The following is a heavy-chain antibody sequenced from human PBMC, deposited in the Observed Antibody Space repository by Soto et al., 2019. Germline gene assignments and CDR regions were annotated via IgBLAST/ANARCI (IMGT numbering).Heavy chain of an antibody. CDR1: GFTFSRYS. J-gene: IGHJ4*02. Sequence: PGGSLRLSCAASGFTFSRYSMNWVRQAPGKGLEWVSSISSSSSYIYYADSVKGRFTISRDNAKNSLYLQMNSLRAEDTAVYYCARDPGLSTPRPPYFDYWGQGTLVTVSS. V-gene: IGHV3-21*01. CDR3: ARDPGLSTPRPPYFDY. CDR2: ISSSSSYI.